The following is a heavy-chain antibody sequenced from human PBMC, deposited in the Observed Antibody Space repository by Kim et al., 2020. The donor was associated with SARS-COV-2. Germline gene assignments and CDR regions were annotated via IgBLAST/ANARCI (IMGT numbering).Heavy chain of an antibody. CDR1: GGSISSGGYY. V-gene: IGHV4-31*03. D-gene: IGHD5-18*01. CDR2: IYYSGST. J-gene: IGHJ4*02. Sequence: SETLSLTCTVSGGSISSGGYYWSWIRQHPGKGLEWIGYIYYSGSTYYNPSLKSRVTISVDTSKNQFSLKLSSVTAADTAVYYCARGAGSGYSYGYSPFDYWGQGTLVTVSS. CDR3: ARGAGSGYSYGYSPFDY.